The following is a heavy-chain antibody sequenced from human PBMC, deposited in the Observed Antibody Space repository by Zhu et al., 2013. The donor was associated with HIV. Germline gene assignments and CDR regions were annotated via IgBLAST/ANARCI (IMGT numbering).Heavy chain of an antibody. J-gene: IGHJ5*02. CDR1: GYTFTSYG. V-gene: IGHV1-18*01. D-gene: IGHD3-22*01. CDR2: ISAYNGNT. CDR3: ARDMLHYYDSSGYYSLDP. Sequence: QVQLVQSGAEVKKPGASVKVSCKASGYTFTSYGISWVRQAPGQGLEWMGWISAYNGNTNYAQKLQGRVTMTTDTSTSTAYMELRSLRSDDTAVYYCARDMLHYYDSSGYYSLDPWGQGTLVTVSS.